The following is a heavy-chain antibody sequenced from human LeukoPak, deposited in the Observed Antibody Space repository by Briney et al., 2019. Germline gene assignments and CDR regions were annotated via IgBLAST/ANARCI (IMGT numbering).Heavy chain of an antibody. J-gene: IGHJ4*02. CDR1: GGSISSSSYY. V-gene: IGHV4-39*01. Sequence: SETLSLTCTVSGGSISSSSYYWGWIRQPPGKGLEWIGSIYYSGSTNYNPSLKSRVTISVDTSKNPFSLKLSSVTAADTAVYYCARRTYYDFWSGYYTGRYFDYWGQGTLVTVSS. D-gene: IGHD3-3*01. CDR3: ARRTYYDFWSGYYTGRYFDY. CDR2: IYYSGST.